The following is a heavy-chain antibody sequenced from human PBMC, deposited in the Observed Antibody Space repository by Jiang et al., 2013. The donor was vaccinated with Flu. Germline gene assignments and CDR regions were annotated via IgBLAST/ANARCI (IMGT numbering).Heavy chain of an antibody. CDR1: GYTFNIYA. V-gene: IGHV7-4-1*02. J-gene: IGHJ6*02. Sequence: QSGSELKEPGASVKISCKASGYTFNIYAMNWVRQAPGQGLEWMGWINTNTGNPTYAQGFTGRFVFSLDTSVSTAYLQISSLKAEDTAVYYCARDLLLMVRGVEFYYYGMDVWGQGTTVTVSS. D-gene: IGHD3-10*01. CDR3: ARDLLLMVRGVEFYYYGMDV. CDR2: INTNTGNP.